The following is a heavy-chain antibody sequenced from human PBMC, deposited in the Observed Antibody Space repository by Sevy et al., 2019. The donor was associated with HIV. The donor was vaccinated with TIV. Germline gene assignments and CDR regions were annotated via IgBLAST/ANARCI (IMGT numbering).Heavy chain of an antibody. D-gene: IGHD2-21*02. J-gene: IGHJ6*02. CDR2: MNPNSGNT. Sequence: ASVKVSCKASGYTFTSYDINWVRQATGQGLEWMGWMNPNSGNTGYAQKFQGRVTMTRNTSISTAYMKLSSLRSEDTAVYYCARGYCGGDCPLYYYYYGMDVWGQGTTVTVSS. CDR3: ARGYCGGDCPLYYYYYGMDV. CDR1: GYTFTSYD. V-gene: IGHV1-8*01.